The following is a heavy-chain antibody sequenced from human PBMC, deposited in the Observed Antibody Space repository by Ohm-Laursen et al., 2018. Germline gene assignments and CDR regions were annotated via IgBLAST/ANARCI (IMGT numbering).Heavy chain of an antibody. D-gene: IGHD3-3*01. V-gene: IGHV3-21*01. CDR1: GFTFSSYS. J-gene: IGHJ6*02. Sequence: SLRLSCAASGFTFSSYSMNWVRQATGKGLEWVSSISSSSSYIYYADSVKGRFTISRDNAKNSLYLQMNSLRAEDTAVYYCARPGGRRCLDPWNGMDVWGQGTTVTVSS. CDR2: ISSSSSYI. CDR3: ARPGGRRCLDPWNGMDV.